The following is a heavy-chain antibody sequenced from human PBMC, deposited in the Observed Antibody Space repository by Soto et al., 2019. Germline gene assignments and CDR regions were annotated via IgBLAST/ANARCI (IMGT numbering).Heavy chain of an antibody. V-gene: IGHV3-23*01. CDR2: ISGSGGST. CDR1: GFTFSSYA. D-gene: IGHD3-22*01. J-gene: IGHJ4*02. Sequence: GGSLRLSCAASGFTFSSYAMSWVRQAPGKGLEWVSAISGSGGSTDYADSVKGRFSISRDNSKNTLYLQMNSLRAEDTAVYYCAKGSRSSGYYYHNWGQGTPVTVSP. CDR3: AKGSRSSGYYYHN.